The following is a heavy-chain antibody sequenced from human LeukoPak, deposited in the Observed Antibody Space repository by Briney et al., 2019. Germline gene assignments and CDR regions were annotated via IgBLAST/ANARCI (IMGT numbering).Heavy chain of an antibody. CDR3: ARPRSMIRDLFDY. J-gene: IGHJ4*02. CDR2: INPIGGAT. Sequence: ASVTDSYKASAYSVTTCVMHGGRQAPGQGKEWMGIINPIGGATTYAQKFQGRVTMTRDTSTSTVYMDLSSLGSEDTAVYYCARPRSMIRDLFDYWGQGTLVTVSS. V-gene: IGHV1-46*01. D-gene: IGHD3-10*01. CDR1: AYSVTTCV.